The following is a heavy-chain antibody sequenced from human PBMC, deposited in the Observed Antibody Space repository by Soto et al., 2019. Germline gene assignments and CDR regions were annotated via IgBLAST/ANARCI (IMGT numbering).Heavy chain of an antibody. CDR3: ARHDQATLLSYGMDV. D-gene: IGHD5-12*01. J-gene: IGHJ6*01. Sequence: PGESLKISCKGSGYSFTSYWIGWVRQMPGKGLEWMGIIYPGDSDTRYSPSFQGQVTISADKPISTAYLQWSSLKASDTSMYFCARHDQATLLSYGMDVWGQGTTVTVSS. CDR2: IYPGDSDT. CDR1: GYSFTSYW. V-gene: IGHV5-51*01.